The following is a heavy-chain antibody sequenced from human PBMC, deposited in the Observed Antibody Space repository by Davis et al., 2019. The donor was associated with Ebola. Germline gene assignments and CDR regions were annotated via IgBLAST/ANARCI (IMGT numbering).Heavy chain of an antibody. J-gene: IGHJ5*02. CDR3: ASSYSSGWPFDP. D-gene: IGHD6-19*01. CDR1: GGSISSYY. Sequence: SETLSLTCTVSGGSISSYYWSWIRQPPGKGLEWIGYIYYSGSTNYNPSLKSRVTISVDTSKNQFFLKLSSVTAADTAVYYCASSYSSGWPFDPWGQGTLVTVSS. CDR2: IYYSGST. V-gene: IGHV4-59*01.